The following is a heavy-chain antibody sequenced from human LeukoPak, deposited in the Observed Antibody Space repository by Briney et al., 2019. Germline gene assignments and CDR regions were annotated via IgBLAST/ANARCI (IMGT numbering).Heavy chain of an antibody. CDR1: GYTFTSYG. CDR3: AAPLCSGGSCYSGEYFQH. J-gene: IGHJ1*01. CDR2: ISAYNGNT. Sequence: GASVKVSCKASGYTFTSYGISWVRQAPGQGLEWMGWISAYNGNTNYAQKLQGRVTMTTDTSTSTAYMELRSLRSDDTAVYYCAAPLCSGGSCYSGEYFQHWGQGTPVTVSS. D-gene: IGHD2-15*01. V-gene: IGHV1-18*01.